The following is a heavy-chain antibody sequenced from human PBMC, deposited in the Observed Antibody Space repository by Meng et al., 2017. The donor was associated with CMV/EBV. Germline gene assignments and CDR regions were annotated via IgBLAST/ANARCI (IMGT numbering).Heavy chain of an antibody. CDR1: GFTFSSYG. Sequence: GESLKISCAASGFTFSSYGMHWVRQAPGKGLEWVAVIWYDGSNKYYADSVKGRFTISRDNSKNTLYLQMNSLRAEDTAVYYCAKENFKSSSAYCYYGMDVWGQGTTVTVSS. V-gene: IGHV3-33*06. D-gene: IGHD3-10*01. CDR3: AKENFKSSSAYCYYGMDV. CDR2: IWYDGSNK. J-gene: IGHJ6*02.